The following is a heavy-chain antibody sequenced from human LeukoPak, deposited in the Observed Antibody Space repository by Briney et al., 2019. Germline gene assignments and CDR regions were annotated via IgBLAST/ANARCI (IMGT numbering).Heavy chain of an antibody. CDR3: SRGLHDYGDSNYYFDQ. V-gene: IGHV3-49*03. J-gene: IGHJ4*02. D-gene: IGHD4-17*01. Sequence: GGSLRLSCIASGFTFGDDAWSWLRQAPGKGLEFIAFIRKKGYGETTDYAASVRGRFTVSRDDAIIVAYLQMNSLQTEDTALYYCSRGLHDYGDSNYYFDQWGRGTLVIVSS. CDR2: IRKKGYGETT. CDR1: GFTFGDDA.